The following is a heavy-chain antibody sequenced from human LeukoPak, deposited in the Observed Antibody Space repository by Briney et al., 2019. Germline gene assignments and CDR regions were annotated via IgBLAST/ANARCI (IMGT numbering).Heavy chain of an antibody. D-gene: IGHD4-17*01. CDR2: IWYDGSNK. CDR1: GFIFSNYG. Sequence: GGSLRLSCAASGFIFSNYGMYWVRQPPGKGLEWVAVIWYDGSNKHYADSVKGRFTISRDNSKNTLYLQMNSLRAEDTAVYYCAKDLPKEDYGDSEGTFDIWGQGTMVTVSS. CDR3: AKDLPKEDYGDSEGTFDI. J-gene: IGHJ3*02. V-gene: IGHV3-33*06.